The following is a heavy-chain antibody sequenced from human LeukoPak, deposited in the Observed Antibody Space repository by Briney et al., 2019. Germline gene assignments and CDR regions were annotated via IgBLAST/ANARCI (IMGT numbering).Heavy chain of an antibody. CDR2: IYSGGST. V-gene: IGHV3-53*01. CDR1: GFTVSSNY. CDR3: AREGVYYPFFQH. J-gene: IGHJ1*01. D-gene: IGHD2-8*01. Sequence: GGSLRLSCAASGFTVSSNYMSWVRQAPGKGLEWVSIIYSGGSTYYANSVKGRFTISRDNSKNTLYLQMNSLRAEDTAVYYCAREGVYYPFFQHWGQGTLVTVSS.